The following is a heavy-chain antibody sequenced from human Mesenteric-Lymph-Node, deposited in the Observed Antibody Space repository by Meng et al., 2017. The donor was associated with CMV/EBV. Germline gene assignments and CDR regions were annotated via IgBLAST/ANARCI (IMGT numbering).Heavy chain of an antibody. V-gene: IGHV3-33*06. D-gene: IGHD6-6*01. J-gene: IGHJ4*02. CDR1: GVTFSSYG. CDR2: IWYDGANK. CDR3: AKASESSSPWIPDY. Sequence: ASGVTFSSYGMHWVRQAPGKGLEWVAVIWYDGANKYYADSVKGRFAISRDNSKNTLYLQMNSLRAEDTAVYYCAKASESSSPWIPDYWGQGTLVTVSS.